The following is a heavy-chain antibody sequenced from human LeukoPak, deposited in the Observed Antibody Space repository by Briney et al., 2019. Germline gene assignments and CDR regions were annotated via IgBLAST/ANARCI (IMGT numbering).Heavy chain of an antibody. CDR2: ISYDGSNK. CDR3: ARDVAAGGSYYDGYFQH. Sequence: GSLRLSCAASGFPFTSYAMHWVRQAPGKGLEWVAVISYDGSNKYYADSVKGRFTISRDNSKNTLYLQMNSLRAEDTAVYYCARDVAAGGSYYDGYFQHWGQGTLVTVSS. J-gene: IGHJ1*01. V-gene: IGHV3-30*04. D-gene: IGHD1-26*01. CDR1: GFPFTSYA.